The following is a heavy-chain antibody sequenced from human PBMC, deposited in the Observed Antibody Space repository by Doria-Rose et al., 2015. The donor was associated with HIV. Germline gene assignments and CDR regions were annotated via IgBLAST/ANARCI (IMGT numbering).Heavy chain of an antibody. CDR3: ARIKSSRWYHKYYFDF. D-gene: IGHD6-13*01. V-gene: IGHV2-26*01. J-gene: IGHJ4*02. CDR1: GVSLSSPGMG. Sequence: SGPVLVKPTETLTLTCTVSGVSLSSPGMGVSWIRQPPGKVLEWLANIFSDDERSYKTSLKSRLTISRGTSKSQAVLTMTDMDPVDTATYYCARIKSSRWYHKYYFDFWGQGTLVIVSA. CDR2: IFSDDER.